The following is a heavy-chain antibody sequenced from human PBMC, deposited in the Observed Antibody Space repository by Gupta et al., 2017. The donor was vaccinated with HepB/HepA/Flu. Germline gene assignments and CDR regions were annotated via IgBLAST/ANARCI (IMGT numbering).Heavy chain of an antibody. CDR3: VRDVLGDPIDP. J-gene: IGHJ5*02. Sequence: QVQLQASGPGLVEASETLSLTCTVSFGSITSHYWGWIRQPPGKGLEWIGYISFSGSPNYHPSLKSRVAISMDTSKNQFSLKLSSLTAADTAMYYCVRDVLGDPIDPWGQGTLVTVSS. CDR1: FGSITSHY. CDR2: ISFSGSP. D-gene: IGHD2-21*02. V-gene: IGHV4-59*11.